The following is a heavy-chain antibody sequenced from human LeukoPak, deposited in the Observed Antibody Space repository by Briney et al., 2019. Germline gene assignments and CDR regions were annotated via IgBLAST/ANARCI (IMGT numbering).Heavy chain of an antibody. D-gene: IGHD3-3*01. CDR3: ARGPDTIFGVVIRDYGMDV. V-gene: IGHV3-66*01. Sequence: GGSLRLSCAASGFTVSSNYMSWVRQAPGKGLGWVSVIYSGGSTYYAAPVKGRFTISRDNSKKTLYLQMNSLRAEDTAVYYCARGPDTIFGVVIRDYGMDVWGQGTTVTVSS. CDR2: IYSGGST. CDR1: GFTVSSNY. J-gene: IGHJ6*02.